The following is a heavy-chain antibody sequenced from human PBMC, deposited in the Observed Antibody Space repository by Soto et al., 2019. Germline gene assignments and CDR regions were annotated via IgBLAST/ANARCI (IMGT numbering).Heavy chain of an antibody. Sequence: PGESLKISCKGSGYSFTSYWISWVRQMPGKGLEWMGRIDPSDSYTNYSPSFQGHVTISADKSISTAYLQWSSLKASDTAMYYCARHLTGHYYYYGMDVWGQGTTVTVSS. V-gene: IGHV5-10-1*01. CDR1: GYSFTSYW. D-gene: IGHD2-8*02. CDR2: IDPSDSYT. J-gene: IGHJ6*02. CDR3: ARHLTGHYYYYGMDV.